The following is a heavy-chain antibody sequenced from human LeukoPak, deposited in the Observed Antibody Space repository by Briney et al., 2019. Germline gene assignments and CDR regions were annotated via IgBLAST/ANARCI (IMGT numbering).Heavy chain of an antibody. CDR2: IKQDGSEK. CDR1: GFTFSSYW. V-gene: IGHV3-7*01. Sequence: GGSLRLSCAASGFTFSSYWMSWVRQAPGKGLEWVANIKQDGSEKYYVDSVKGRFTISRDNAKDSLYLQMNSLRAEDTAVYYCARDSSSFGEDWFDPWGQGTLVTVSS. J-gene: IGHJ5*02. CDR3: ARDSSSFGEDWFDP. D-gene: IGHD3-10*01.